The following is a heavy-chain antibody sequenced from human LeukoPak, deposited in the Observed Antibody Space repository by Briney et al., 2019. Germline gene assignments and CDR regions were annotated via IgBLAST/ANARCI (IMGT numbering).Heavy chain of an antibody. CDR3: ARDGPSPGAFDI. CDR1: GYTFTGYF. J-gene: IGHJ3*02. D-gene: IGHD3/OR15-3a*01. Sequence: ASVKVSCKASGYTFTGYFVHWVRQAPGQGLEWLGWINPSSGGTNYAQKFQGRVSMTRDTSIGTAYMELRSLRSDDTAVYYCARDGPSPGAFDIWGQGTMVTVSS. CDR2: INPSSGGT. V-gene: IGHV1-2*02.